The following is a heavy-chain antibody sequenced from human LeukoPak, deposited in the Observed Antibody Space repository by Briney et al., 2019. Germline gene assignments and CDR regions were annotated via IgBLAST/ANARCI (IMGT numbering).Heavy chain of an antibody. CDR3: AKKTYQLSPEYFQH. V-gene: IGHV3-30*02. CDR2: IRYDGSNK. D-gene: IGHD2-2*01. Sequence: GGSLRLSCAASGFTFSSYGMHWVRQAPGKGLEWVAFIRYDGSNKYYADSVKDRFTISRDNSKNTLYLQMNSLRAEDTAVYYCAKKTYQLSPEYFQHWGQGTLVTVSS. CDR1: GFTFSSYG. J-gene: IGHJ1*01.